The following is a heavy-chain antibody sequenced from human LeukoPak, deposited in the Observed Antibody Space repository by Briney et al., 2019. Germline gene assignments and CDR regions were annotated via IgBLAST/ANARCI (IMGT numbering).Heavy chain of an antibody. V-gene: IGHV4-34*01. D-gene: IGHD3-10*01. J-gene: IGHJ4*02. CDR2: INHSGST. CDR1: GGSFSGYY. CDR3: ARGPSKEYYYYGSGSYFY. Sequence: PSETLSLTCAVYGGSFSGYYWSWIRQPPGKGLEWIGEINHSGSTNYNPSLKSRDTISVDTSKNQFSLKLSSVTAADTAVYYCARGPSKEYYYYGSGSYFYWGQGTLVTVSS.